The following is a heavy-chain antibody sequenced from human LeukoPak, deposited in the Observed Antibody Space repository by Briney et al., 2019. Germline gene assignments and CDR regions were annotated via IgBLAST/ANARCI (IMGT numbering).Heavy chain of an antibody. J-gene: IGHJ4*02. CDR2: IYYSGST. CDR3: ARACASRYFDWALDY. CDR1: GGSVSSGSYY. Sequence: SETLSLTCTVSGGSVSSGSYYWSWIRQPPGKGLEWIGYIYYSGSTNYNPSLKSRVTISVDTSKNQFSLKLSSVTAADTAVYYCARACASRYFDWALDYWGQGTLVTVSS. D-gene: IGHD3-9*01. V-gene: IGHV4-61*01.